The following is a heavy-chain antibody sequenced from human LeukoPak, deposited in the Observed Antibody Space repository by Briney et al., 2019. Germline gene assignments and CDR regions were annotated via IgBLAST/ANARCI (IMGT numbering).Heavy chain of an antibody. J-gene: IGHJ5*02. V-gene: IGHV4-59*01. Sequence: SETLSLTCTVSGGSISSYYWSWIRQPPGKGLEWIGYIYYSGSTNYNPSLKSRVTISVDTSKNQFSLKLSSVTAADTAVYYCARVGVLGYGGNDWFDPWGQGTLVTVSS. CDR1: GGSISSYY. D-gene: IGHD4-23*01. CDR3: ARVGVLGYGGNDWFDP. CDR2: IYYSGST.